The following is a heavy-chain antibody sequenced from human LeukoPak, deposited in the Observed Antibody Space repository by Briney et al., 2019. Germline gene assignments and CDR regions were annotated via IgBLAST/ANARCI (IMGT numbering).Heavy chain of an antibody. Sequence: GGSLRLSCAASGFTFSSYAMSWVRQAPGKGLEWVSAISGSGGSTYYADSVKGRFTISRDNSKNTLYLQMSSLRAEDTAVYYCAREVCYGSGSYFGDYFDYWGQGTLVTVSS. V-gene: IGHV3-23*01. CDR2: ISGSGGST. D-gene: IGHD3-10*01. CDR1: GFTFSSYA. CDR3: AREVCYGSGSYFGDYFDY. J-gene: IGHJ4*02.